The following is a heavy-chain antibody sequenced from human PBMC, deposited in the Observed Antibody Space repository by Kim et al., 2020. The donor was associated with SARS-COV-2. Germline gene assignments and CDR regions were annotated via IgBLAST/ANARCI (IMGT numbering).Heavy chain of an antibody. CDR3: AKDHESSGWPTFDY. D-gene: IGHD6-19*01. J-gene: IGHJ4*02. Sequence: DSVKGLFTVSRDNAKNTLYLQMDNLRVEDTALYYCAKDHESSGWPTFDYWGQGTQVTVSS. V-gene: IGHV3-23*01.